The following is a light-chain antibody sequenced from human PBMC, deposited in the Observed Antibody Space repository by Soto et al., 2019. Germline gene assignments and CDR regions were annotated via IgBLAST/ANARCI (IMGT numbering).Light chain of an antibody. CDR3: SSYAGSTI. CDR1: SSDVGRYDY. CDR2: DVS. J-gene: IGLJ1*01. V-gene: IGLV2-8*01. Sequence: QSALTQPPSASGSPGQPVTISCTGTSSDVGRYDYVSWYQQHPGKAPKLMIYDVSKRPSGVPDRFSGSKSGNTASLTVSGLQAEDEADYYCSSYAGSTIFGTGTKVTVL.